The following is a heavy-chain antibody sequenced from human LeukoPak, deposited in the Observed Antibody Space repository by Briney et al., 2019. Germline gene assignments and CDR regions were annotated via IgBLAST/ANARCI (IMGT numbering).Heavy chain of an antibody. CDR2: MNPNSGNT. Sequence: ASVKVSCKASGYTFTSYDINWVRQATGQGLEWMGWMNPNSGNTGYAQKFQGRVTMTRNTSISTAYMELSGLRSEDTAVYYCARGPRGDFWSGYSIYWYFDLWGRGTLVTVSS. D-gene: IGHD3-3*01. CDR3: ARGPRGDFWSGYSIYWYFDL. CDR1: GYTFTSYD. J-gene: IGHJ2*01. V-gene: IGHV1-8*01.